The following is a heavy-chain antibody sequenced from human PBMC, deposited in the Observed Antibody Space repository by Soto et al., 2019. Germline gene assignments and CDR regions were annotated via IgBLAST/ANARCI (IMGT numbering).Heavy chain of an antibody. D-gene: IGHD3-10*01. J-gene: IGHJ3*02. Sequence: GGSLRLSCAASGFTFSSYGMTWVRQAPGKGPEWVSGISGSGGSTFYANSVKGRFTISRDNSKNTLYLQMNSLRAEDTAIYYCAKRMVREMHAFDIWGQGTMVTVSS. CDR1: GFTFSSYG. CDR3: AKRMVREMHAFDI. V-gene: IGHV3-23*01. CDR2: ISGSGGST.